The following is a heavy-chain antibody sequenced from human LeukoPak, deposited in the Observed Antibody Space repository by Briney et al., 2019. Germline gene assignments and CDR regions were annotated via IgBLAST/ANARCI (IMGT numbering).Heavy chain of an antibody. CDR1: GDSVSGSPAV. CDR2: AYYRSKWFI. J-gene: IGHJ4*02. Sequence: SQTLSLTCAISGDSVSGSPAVWNWIRQSPSRGLEWLGRAYYRSKWFIDYALSVKGRITITPDTSKNQFSLQLNSVTAEDTAVYYCATVPVRGVTNFDYWGQGTLVTVSS. D-gene: IGHD3-10*01. V-gene: IGHV6-1*01. CDR3: ATVPVRGVTNFDY.